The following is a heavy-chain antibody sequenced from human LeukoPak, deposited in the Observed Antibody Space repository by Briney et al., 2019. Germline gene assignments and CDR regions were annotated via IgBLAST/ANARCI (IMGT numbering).Heavy chain of an antibody. CDR2: IWYDGSNK. J-gene: IGHJ6*03. CDR3: ARDLAPVSITMVRGVSREYYMDV. CDR1: GFTFSSYG. D-gene: IGHD3-10*01. V-gene: IGHV3-33*01. Sequence: PGRSLRLSCAASGFTFSSYGMHWVRQAPGKGLEWVAVIWYDGSNKYYADSVKGQFTISRDNAKNSLYLQMNSLRAEDTAVYYCARDLAPVSITMVRGVSREYYMDVWGKGTTVTVSS.